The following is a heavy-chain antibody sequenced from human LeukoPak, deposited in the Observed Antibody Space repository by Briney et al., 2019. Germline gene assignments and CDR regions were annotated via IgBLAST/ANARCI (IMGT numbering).Heavy chain of an antibody. CDR1: GLTFSSYD. CDR2: ISYDGVNK. CDR3: AKEQGVRGPPGDY. D-gene: IGHD3-10*01. Sequence: EGSLRLSCAASGLTFSSYDMHWVRQAPGKGLEWVAVISYDGVNKYYADSVKGRFTISRDNSKNTLYLQMNSLRPEDTAMHYCAKEQGVRGPPGDYWGQGTLVTVSS. V-gene: IGHV3-30*18. J-gene: IGHJ4*02.